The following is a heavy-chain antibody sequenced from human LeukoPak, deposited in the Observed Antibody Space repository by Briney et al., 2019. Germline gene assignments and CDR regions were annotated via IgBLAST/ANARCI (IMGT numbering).Heavy chain of an antibody. CDR1: GFTLSHYA. J-gene: IGHJ4*02. CDR2: ITYDGSNK. D-gene: IGHD2-2*01. Sequence: GRSLRLSCAASGFTLSHYAMHWVRQAPGKGLEWVAIITYDGSNKDYADVVKGRFTISRDNSKNTLYLQMNSLRAEDTAVYYCARDHYRYSSSTSCYPRYFDYWGQGTLVTVSS. CDR3: ARDHYRYSSSTSCYPRYFDY. V-gene: IGHV3-30*04.